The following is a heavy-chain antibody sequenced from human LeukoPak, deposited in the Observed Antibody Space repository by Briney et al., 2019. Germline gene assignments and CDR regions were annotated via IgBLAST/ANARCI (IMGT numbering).Heavy chain of an antibody. CDR1: GFSLSSYC. CDR2: IRDVGKNR. CDR3: AKSNYGDGPYYDDYLDL. Sequence: GGSLTLSCPASGFSLSSYCMQWVRQAARKGREWVAFIRDVGKNRYYEDSVKERFTLTRGHSKNTLYLQVDSLRAADTAGYLWAKSNYGDGPYYDDYLDLWGKGTTVTISS. D-gene: IGHD4-17*01. V-gene: IGHV3-30*02. J-gene: IGHJ6*03.